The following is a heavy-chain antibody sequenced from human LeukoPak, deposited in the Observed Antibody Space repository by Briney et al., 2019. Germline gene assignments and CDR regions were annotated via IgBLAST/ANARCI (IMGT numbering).Heavy chain of an antibody. CDR1: GFTFSSYA. Sequence: GGSLRLSCAASGFTFSSYAMHWVRQVPGKGLEWVAVISYDGSNKYYADSVKGRFTISRDNSKNTLYLQMNSLRAEDTAVYYCARVTGYSNYGYFDYWGQGTLVTVSS. CDR2: ISYDGSNK. V-gene: IGHV3-30-3*01. CDR3: ARVTGYSNYGYFDY. D-gene: IGHD4-11*01. J-gene: IGHJ4*02.